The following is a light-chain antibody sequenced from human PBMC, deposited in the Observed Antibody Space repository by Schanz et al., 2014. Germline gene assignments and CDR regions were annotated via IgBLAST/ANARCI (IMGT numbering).Light chain of an antibody. Sequence: DIVMTQSPLSLPVTPGAPASISCRSSQGLLHSDGYNYLDWYLQKPGQSPQLLIFLGSNRASGAPDRFSGSGSDTDFTLNISRVEAEDVGVYYCMQALETPRTFGQGTKVELK. J-gene: IGKJ1*01. CDR2: LGS. CDR3: MQALETPRT. V-gene: IGKV2-28*01. CDR1: QGLLHSDGYNY.